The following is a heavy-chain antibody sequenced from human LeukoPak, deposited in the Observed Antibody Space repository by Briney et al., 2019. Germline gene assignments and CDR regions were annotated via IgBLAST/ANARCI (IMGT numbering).Heavy chain of an antibody. CDR2: ISSTSTYI. CDR3: ARIIGISGTYPTDY. Sequence: GGSLRLSCAASGFTFSSYEMNWVRQAPGKGLEWVSSISSTSTYIYYADSMKGRFIIPRDNARNSLYLEMNSLRAEDTAVYYCARIIGISGTYPTDYWGQGTLVTVSS. J-gene: IGHJ4*02. CDR1: GFTFSSYE. V-gene: IGHV3-21*06. D-gene: IGHD1-26*01.